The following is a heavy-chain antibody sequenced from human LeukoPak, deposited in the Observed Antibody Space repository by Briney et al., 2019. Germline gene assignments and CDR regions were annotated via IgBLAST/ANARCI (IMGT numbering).Heavy chain of an antibody. D-gene: IGHD6-13*01. Sequence: SETLSLTCTVSGGSISSYYWSWIRQPPGKGLEWIGYIYYSGSTNYNPSLKSRVTISLDTSKNQFSLKLNSVTAADTAVYYCARGHSSSWYYFDYWGQGTLVTVSS. CDR3: ARGHSSSWYYFDY. V-gene: IGHV4-59*08. CDR1: GGSISSYY. J-gene: IGHJ4*02. CDR2: IYYSGST.